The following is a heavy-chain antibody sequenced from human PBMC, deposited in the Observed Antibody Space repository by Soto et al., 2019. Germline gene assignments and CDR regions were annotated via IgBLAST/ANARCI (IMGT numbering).Heavy chain of an antibody. D-gene: IGHD1-1*01. J-gene: IGHJ4*02. CDR2: ISDDGSTA. V-gene: IGHV3-74*01. Sequence: TGGSLRLSCAVSGFTFSAYWMHWVRQVPGKGLTWVSRISDDGSTATYADSVKGRFVISRDNAKNSLYLEMNTLRVDDSGLYYCARGPRVSSTGTGAHWGRGTLVTV. CDR3: ARGPRVSSTGTGAH. CDR1: GFTFSAYW.